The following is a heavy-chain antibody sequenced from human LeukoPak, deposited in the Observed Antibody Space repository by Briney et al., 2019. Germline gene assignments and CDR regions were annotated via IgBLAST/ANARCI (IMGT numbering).Heavy chain of an antibody. CDR3: SRTRAGLLRPKNWFDP. V-gene: IGHV4-39*07. Sequence: SETLSLTCIVSGGSISSSGYCWGWIRQPPGKGLEWIGEIYHSGSTNYNPSLKSRVTISVDKSKNQFSLKLSSVTAADTAVYYCSRTRAGLLRPKNWFDPWGQGTLVTVSS. CDR1: GGSISSSGYC. CDR2: IYHSGST. D-gene: IGHD3-22*01. J-gene: IGHJ5*02.